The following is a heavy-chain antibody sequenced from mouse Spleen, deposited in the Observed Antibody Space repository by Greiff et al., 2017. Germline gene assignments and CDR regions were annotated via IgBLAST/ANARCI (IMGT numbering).Heavy chain of an antibody. D-gene: IGHD1-1*02. CDR1: GFTFSSYA. Sequence: EVNLVESGGGLVKPGGSLKLSCAASGFTFSSYAMSWVRQTPEKRLEWVASISSGGSTYYPDSVKGRFTISRDNARNILYLQMSSLRSEDTAMYYCARGPLSDYFDYWGQGTTLTVSS. CDR2: ISSGGST. CDR3: ARGPLSDYFDY. J-gene: IGHJ2*01. V-gene: IGHV5-6-5*01.